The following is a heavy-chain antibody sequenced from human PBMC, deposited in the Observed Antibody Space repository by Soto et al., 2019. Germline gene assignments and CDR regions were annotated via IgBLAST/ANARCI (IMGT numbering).Heavy chain of an antibody. Sequence: SETRSLTCTVSGGSISSSNWWSWVRQPPGKGLEWIGEIYQSGSTNYNPSLKSRVTISVDNSKNTLYLQMNSLRAEDTAVYYCAKEWSYSSGWSQVDYWGQGTLVTVSA. V-gene: IGHV4-4*02. CDR2: IYQSGST. CDR3: AKEWSYSSGWSQVDY. J-gene: IGHJ4*02. CDR1: GGSISSSNW. D-gene: IGHD6-19*01.